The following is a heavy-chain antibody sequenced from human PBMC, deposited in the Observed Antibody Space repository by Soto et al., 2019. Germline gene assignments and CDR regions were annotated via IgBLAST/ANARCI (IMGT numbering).Heavy chain of an antibody. V-gene: IGHV3-23*01. CDR2: ISGSGGST. CDR1: GFTFSSYA. Sequence: PGGSLRLSCAASGFTFSSYAMSWVRQAPGKGLDWVSAISGSGGSTYYADSVKGRFTISRDNSKNTLYLQMNSLRAEDTAVYYCAKQMYPADGLVYFFYCLDVYGKVPTFT. J-gene: IGHJ6*03. CDR3: AKQMYPADGLVYFFYCLDV. D-gene: IGHD6-19*01.